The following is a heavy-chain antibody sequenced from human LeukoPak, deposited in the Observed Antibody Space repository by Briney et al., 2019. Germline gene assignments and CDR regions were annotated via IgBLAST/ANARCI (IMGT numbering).Heavy chain of an antibody. V-gene: IGHV4-59*01. CDR1: GGSISSYY. J-gene: IGHJ4*02. D-gene: IGHD3-22*01. CDR2: IYYSGST. CDR3: ARVSLTYDSSGTIDY. Sequence: SETLSLTCTVSGGSISSYYWSWIRQPPGKGLEWIGYIYYSGSTNYNPSLQSRVTISVDTSKHQFSLKLTSVTAADTAVYYCARVSLTYDSSGTIDYWGQGTLVTVSS.